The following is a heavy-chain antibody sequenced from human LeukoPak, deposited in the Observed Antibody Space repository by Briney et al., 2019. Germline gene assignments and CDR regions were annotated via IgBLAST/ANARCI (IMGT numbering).Heavy chain of an antibody. CDR2: ISAYNGNT. CDR3: ARVLAGWLWFGELDY. Sequence: GASVKVSCKASGYTFTSYGISWVRQAPGQGLEWMGWISAYNGNTNYAQKLQGRVTMTTDTSTSTAYMELWSLRSDDTAVYYCARVLAGWLWFGELDYWGQGTLVTVSS. J-gene: IGHJ4*02. D-gene: IGHD3-10*01. V-gene: IGHV1-18*01. CDR1: GYTFTSYG.